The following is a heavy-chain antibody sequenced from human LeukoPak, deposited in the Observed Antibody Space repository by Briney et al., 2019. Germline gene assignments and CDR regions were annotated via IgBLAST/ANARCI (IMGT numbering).Heavy chain of an antibody. Sequence: GGSLRLSCAASGFTFSSYAMNWVRQAPGKGLEWVSGISGSGNRTYYADSVKGQFTISRDNSKNTLYLQMNSLRAEDTAIYYCAKAALYRSGSYYAYYFDFWGQGTLVTVSS. CDR1: GFTFSSYA. CDR3: AKAALYRSGSYYAYYFDF. V-gene: IGHV3-23*01. D-gene: IGHD3-10*01. J-gene: IGHJ4*02. CDR2: ISGSGNRT.